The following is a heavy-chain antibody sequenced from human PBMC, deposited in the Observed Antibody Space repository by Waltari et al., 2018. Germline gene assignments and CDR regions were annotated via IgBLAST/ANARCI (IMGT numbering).Heavy chain of an antibody. CDR1: GGSISSSSYY. Sequence: QLQLQESGPGLVKPSETLSLTCTVSGGSISSSSYYWGWIRQPPGKGLEWIGSIYYSGSTYYNPSLKSRVTISVDTSKNQFSRKLSSVTAADTAVYYCARDYSAAAAILGYFDYWGQGTLVTVSS. CDR3: ARDYSAAAAILGYFDY. D-gene: IGHD6-13*01. J-gene: IGHJ4*02. V-gene: IGHV4-39*07. CDR2: IYYSGST.